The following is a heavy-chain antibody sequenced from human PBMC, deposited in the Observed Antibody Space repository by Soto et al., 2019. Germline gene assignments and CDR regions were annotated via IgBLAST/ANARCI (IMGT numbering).Heavy chain of an antibody. CDR2: IYYSGST. CDR1: GGSISSGGYY. CDR3: ARDPFGGANYDGMDV. J-gene: IGHJ6*02. V-gene: IGHV4-31*03. D-gene: IGHD3-10*01. Sequence: QVQLQESGPGLVKPSQTLSLTCTVSGGSISSGGYYWSWIRQHPGKGLEWIGYIYYSGSTYYNPSLKSRVTISVDTAKNQFSLKLSSVTAADTAVYYCARDPFGGANYDGMDVWGQGTTVTVSS.